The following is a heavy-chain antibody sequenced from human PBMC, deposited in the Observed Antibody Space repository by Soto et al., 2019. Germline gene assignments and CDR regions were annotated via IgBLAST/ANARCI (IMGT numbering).Heavy chain of an antibody. D-gene: IGHD3-22*01. CDR3: ARGVHYDSSGYYYFY. J-gene: IGHJ4*02. V-gene: IGHV1-69*13. CDR2: IIPLFGTA. CDR1: GGSFSTYA. Sequence: SVEVSCKASGGSFSTYAIDWVRQAPGQGLEWMGGIIPLFGTANYAQNFQGRITITADESTNTAYMELRSLRSQDTAVYYCARGVHYDSSGYYYFYWGQGTLVTVSS.